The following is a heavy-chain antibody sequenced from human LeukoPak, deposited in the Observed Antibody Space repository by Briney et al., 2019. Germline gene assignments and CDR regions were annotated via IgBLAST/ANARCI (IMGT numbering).Heavy chain of an antibody. Sequence: PGGSLRLSCAASGFTFSSYSMNWVRQAPGKGLEWVSSISSSSSYIYYADSVKGRFTISRDNSKNTLSLQMNSLRAEDTAVHYCARALREVTTSSYGYWGQGTLVTVSS. D-gene: IGHD4-17*01. CDR1: GFTFSSYS. J-gene: IGHJ4*02. CDR3: ARALREVTTSSYGY. V-gene: IGHV3-21*01. CDR2: ISSSSSYI.